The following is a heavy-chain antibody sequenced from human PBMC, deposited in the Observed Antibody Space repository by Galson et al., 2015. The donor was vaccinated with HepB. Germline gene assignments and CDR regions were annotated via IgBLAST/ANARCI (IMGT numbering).Heavy chain of an antibody. D-gene: IGHD7-27*01. V-gene: IGHV3-30*04. CDR3: ARGNVWGHYYFDY. Sequence: SLRLSCAASGFTFSSYAMHWVRQAPGKGLEWVAVISYDGSNKYYADSVKGRFTISRDNSKNTLYLQMNSLRAEDTAVYYCARGNVWGHYYFDYWGQGTLVTVSS. CDR1: GFTFSSYA. CDR2: ISYDGSNK. J-gene: IGHJ4*02.